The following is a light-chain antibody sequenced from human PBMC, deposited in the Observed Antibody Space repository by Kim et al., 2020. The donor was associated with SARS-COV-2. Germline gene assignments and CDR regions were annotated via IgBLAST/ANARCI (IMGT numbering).Light chain of an antibody. CDR1: SSDVGGYKY. CDR3: CSYAGSYTWV. V-gene: IGLV2-11*01. Sequence: QSALTQPRSVSGSPGQSVTISCTGTSSDVGGYKYVSWYQQHPGKAPKLMTYEVSKRPSGVPDRFSGSKSGNTASLTISGLQADDEADYYCCSYAGSYTWVFGGGTQLTVL. J-gene: IGLJ3*02. CDR2: EVS.